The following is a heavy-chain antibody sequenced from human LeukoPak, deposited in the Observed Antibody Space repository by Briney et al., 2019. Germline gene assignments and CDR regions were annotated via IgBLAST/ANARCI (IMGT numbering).Heavy chain of an antibody. CDR1: GFTFSNYW. Sequence: GGSLRLSCAASGFTFSNYWMHWVRQAPGKGLVWVSRINSDGSSTSYADSVKGRFTISRDNAKNTLYLQMNSLRAEDTAVYYCARGHYYDSSGLNWFDPWGQGTLVTVSS. J-gene: IGHJ5*02. V-gene: IGHV3-74*01. D-gene: IGHD3-22*01. CDR3: ARGHYYDSSGLNWFDP. CDR2: INSDGSST.